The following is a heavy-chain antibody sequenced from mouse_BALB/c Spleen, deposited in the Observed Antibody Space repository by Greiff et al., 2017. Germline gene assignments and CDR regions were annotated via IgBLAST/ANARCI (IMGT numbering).Heavy chain of an antibody. V-gene: IGHV1-80*01. Sequence: VQLQQSGAELVRPGSSVKISCKASGYAFSSYWMNWVKQRPGQGLEWIGQIYPGDGDTNYNGKFKGKATLTADKSSSTAYMQLSSLTSEDSAVYFCARWDTTVVAPYYAMDYWGQGTSVTVSS. CDR1: GYAFSSYW. CDR3: ARWDTTVVAPYYAMDY. J-gene: IGHJ4*01. D-gene: IGHD1-1*01. CDR2: IYPGDGDT.